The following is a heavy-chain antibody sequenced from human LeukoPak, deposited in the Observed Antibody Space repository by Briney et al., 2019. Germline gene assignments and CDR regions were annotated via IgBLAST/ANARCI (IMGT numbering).Heavy chain of an antibody. CDR2: IYYSGST. D-gene: IGHD1-1*01. V-gene: IGHV4-59*01. CDR1: GGSISSYY. CDR3: ARASPRTTGTLFDP. J-gene: IGHJ5*02. Sequence: SETLSLTCTVSGGSISSYYWSWIRQPPGKGLEWIGYIYYSGSTNYNPSLKSRVTISVDTSKNQFSLKLSSVTAADTAVYCCARASPRTTGTLFDPWGQGTLVSVSS.